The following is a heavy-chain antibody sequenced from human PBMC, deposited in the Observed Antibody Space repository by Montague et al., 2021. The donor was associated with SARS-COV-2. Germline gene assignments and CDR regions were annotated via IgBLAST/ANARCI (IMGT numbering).Heavy chain of an antibody. J-gene: IGHJ4*02. CDR2: MHFTGKT. D-gene: IGHD3-10*01. CDR1: GDSITNHY. Sequence: SETLSLTCSVSGDSITNHYWSWIRQPAGKGLEWIGRMHFTGKTTFSPFFSSRLTMSVDTSKNQFSLKLTSVTAADTAIYFCARDRFDFGAGRQGTIDFWGQGTLVTVSS. V-gene: IGHV4-4*07. CDR3: ARDRFDFGAGRQGTIDF.